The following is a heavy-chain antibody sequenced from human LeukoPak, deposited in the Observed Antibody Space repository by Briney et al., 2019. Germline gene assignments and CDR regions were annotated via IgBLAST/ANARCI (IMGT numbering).Heavy chain of an antibody. CDR2: IRQDGNEK. D-gene: IGHD5-18*01. V-gene: IGHV3-7*01. CDR3: VRDVSGSSYGDY. CDR1: GFTFSSYW. Sequence: PGGSLRLSCAASGFTFSSYWMNCVRQAPGKGLEWLANIRQDGNEKHYVDSVKGRFTMSRDNAKNSLYLQMNSLRAEDTAVYYCVRDVSGSSYGDYWGQGTLVTVSS. J-gene: IGHJ4*02.